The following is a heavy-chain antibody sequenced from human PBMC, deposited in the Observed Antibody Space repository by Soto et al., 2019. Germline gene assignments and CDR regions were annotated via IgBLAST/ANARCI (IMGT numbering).Heavy chain of an antibody. J-gene: IGHJ6*03. V-gene: IGHV3-23*01. D-gene: IGHD2-21*02. CDR3: AKDHGRLYYYYMDV. CDR1: GFTFSSYA. CDR2: ISGSGGST. Sequence: GGSLRLSCAASGFTFSSYAMGWVRQAPGKGLEWVSAISGSGGSTYYADSVKGRFTISRDNSKNTLYLQMNSLRAEDTAVYYCAKDHGRLYYYYMDVWGKGTTVTVSS.